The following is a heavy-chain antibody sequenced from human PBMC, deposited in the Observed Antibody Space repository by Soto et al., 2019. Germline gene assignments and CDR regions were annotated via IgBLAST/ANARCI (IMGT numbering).Heavy chain of an antibody. Sequence: PSETLSLTCTVSGGSISSYYWSWIRQPPGKGLEWIGYIYYSGSTNYNPSLKSRVTISVDTSKNQFSLKLSSVTAADTAVYYCARGSLNDDYFDYWGQGTLVTVSS. CDR1: GGSISSYY. CDR2: IYYSGST. CDR3: ARGSLNDDYFDY. V-gene: IGHV4-59*01. D-gene: IGHD1-1*01. J-gene: IGHJ4*02.